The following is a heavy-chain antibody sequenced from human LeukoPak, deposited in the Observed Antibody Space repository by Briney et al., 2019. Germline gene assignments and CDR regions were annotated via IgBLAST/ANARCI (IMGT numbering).Heavy chain of an antibody. V-gene: IGHV3-21*01. D-gene: IGHD3-10*01. Sequence: GGSLRLSCAASGLTFSSYSMNWVRQAPGKGLEWVSSISSSSSYIYYADSVKGRFTISRDNAKNSLYLQMNSLRAEDTAVYYCARAWGYGSGSYSYYFDYWGQGTLVTVSS. CDR2: ISSSSSYI. CDR3: ARAWGYGSGSYSYYFDY. CDR1: GLTFSSYS. J-gene: IGHJ4*02.